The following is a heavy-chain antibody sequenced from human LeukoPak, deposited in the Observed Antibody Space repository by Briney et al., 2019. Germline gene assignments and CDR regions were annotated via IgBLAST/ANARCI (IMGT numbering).Heavy chain of an antibody. D-gene: IGHD3-9*01. CDR1: GFPFGSYV. J-gene: IGHJ4*02. CDR2: INHNAEMI. Sequence: GGSLRLSCEGSGFPFGSYVMTWVRQAPGKGLEWIAYINHNAEMIFYPDLVKGRFTISRDNAKNSLYLQMNALRYEDTAIYYCARDHDWAFDLWGQGTLVTVSS. V-gene: IGHV3-48*02. CDR3: ARDHDWAFDL.